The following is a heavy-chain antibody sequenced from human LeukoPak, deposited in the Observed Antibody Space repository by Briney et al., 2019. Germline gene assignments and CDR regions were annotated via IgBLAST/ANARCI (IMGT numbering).Heavy chain of an antibody. Sequence: QPGGSLRLSCAASGFTFSSYDMHWVRQVTGRGLEWVSAIDTASNTYYPGSVKGRFTISRENAKNSVYLQMNSLRAGDTAVYYCTLSYGRGFNYYYGMDVWGQGTTVTVSS. CDR3: TLSYGRGFNYYYGMDV. V-gene: IGHV3-13*01. CDR1: GFTFSSYD. J-gene: IGHJ6*02. CDR2: IDTASNT. D-gene: IGHD5-18*01.